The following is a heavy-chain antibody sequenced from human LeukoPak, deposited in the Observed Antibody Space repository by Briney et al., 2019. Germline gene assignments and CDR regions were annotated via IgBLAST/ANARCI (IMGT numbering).Heavy chain of an antibody. V-gene: IGHV4-39*01. CDR1: GGSIISRNHY. J-gene: IGHJ6*03. CDR2: VYSSGNT. Sequence: SETLSHTCTVSGGSIISRNHYRGWIRQPPGKGLEWIGSVYSSGNTYYNPPLKRRITMSADTSKKQFSLGLSSVTAADTAVYYCAITYYYGSGNPASLDSFYYYMDVWGNGTTVSVSS. D-gene: IGHD3-10*01. CDR3: AITYYYGSGNPASLDSFYYYMDV.